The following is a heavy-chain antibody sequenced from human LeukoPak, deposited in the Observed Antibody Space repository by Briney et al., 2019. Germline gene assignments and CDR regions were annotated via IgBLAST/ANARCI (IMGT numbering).Heavy chain of an antibody. CDR1: GFSLNTSPAG. J-gene: IGHJ4*02. D-gene: IGHD1-14*01. Sequence: SGPTVVNPTQTLTLTCTFSGFSLNTSPAGLGWIRQPPGKALEWLALLYWNDDKRYSPPLQSRLTITKDTSKNQVILTMTNMDPVDTATYYCTHRLPGITSWTAYFDYWGQGILVTVSS. CDR2: LYWNDDK. CDR3: THRLPGITSWTAYFDY. V-gene: IGHV2-5*01.